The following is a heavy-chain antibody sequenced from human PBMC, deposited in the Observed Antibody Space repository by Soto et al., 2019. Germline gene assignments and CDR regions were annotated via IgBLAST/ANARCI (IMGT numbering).Heavy chain of an antibody. Sequence: EVQLVESGGGLVQPGGSLRLSCTASGFTFSSYWMTWVRQAPGKGPEWVANIKQDGSDKYYVDSVKGRFAISRDNARNSLSLQMNSLRDEDTAVYYCVREFYDSGGYYGDYWGQGTLVTVSS. CDR3: VREFYDSGGYYGDY. V-gene: IGHV3-7*03. J-gene: IGHJ4*02. CDR2: IKQDGSDK. D-gene: IGHD3-22*01. CDR1: GFTFSSYW.